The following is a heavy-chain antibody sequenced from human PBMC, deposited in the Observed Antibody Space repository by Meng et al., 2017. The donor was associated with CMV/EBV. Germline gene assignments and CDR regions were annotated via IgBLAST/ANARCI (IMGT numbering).Heavy chain of an antibody. CDR3: KIVVVPAAIRGTYGMDV. D-gene: IGHD2-2*02. Sequence: GESLKISCAASGFTVSSNYMSWVRQAPGKGLEWVSVIYSGGSTYYADSVKGRFTISRDNSKNTLYLQMNGLRAEDTAVYYCKIVVVPAAIRGTYGMDVWGQGTTVTVSS. V-gene: IGHV3-66*02. CDR2: IYSGGST. CDR1: GFTVSSNY. J-gene: IGHJ6*02.